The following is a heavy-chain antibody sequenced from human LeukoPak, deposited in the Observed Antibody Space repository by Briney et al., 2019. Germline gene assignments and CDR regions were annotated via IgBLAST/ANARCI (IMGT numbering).Heavy chain of an antibody. Sequence: PGGSLRLSCAASGFTVSTNYMSWVRQAPGKGLEWVSVIYSGDSTYHADSVKGRFTISRDNSKNTLYLQMNSLRAEDTAVYYCARATRKYFTSYFDYWGQGTLVTVSS. CDR3: ARATRKYFTSYFDY. V-gene: IGHV3-53*01. D-gene: IGHD3-9*01. J-gene: IGHJ4*02. CDR2: IYSGDST. CDR1: GFTVSTNY.